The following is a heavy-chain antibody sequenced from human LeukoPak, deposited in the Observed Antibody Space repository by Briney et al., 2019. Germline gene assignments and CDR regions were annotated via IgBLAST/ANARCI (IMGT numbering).Heavy chain of an antibody. CDR1: GGTFSSYA. Sequence: SVKVSCKASGGTFSSYAISWVRQAPGQGLEWMGGIIPILGTANYAQKFQGRVTITADESTSTAYTELSSLRSEDTAVYYCARGSGPGTPYYFDYWGQGTLVTVSS. CDR3: ARGSGPGTPYYFDY. V-gene: IGHV1-69*13. CDR2: IIPILGTA. J-gene: IGHJ4*02. D-gene: IGHD1-14*01.